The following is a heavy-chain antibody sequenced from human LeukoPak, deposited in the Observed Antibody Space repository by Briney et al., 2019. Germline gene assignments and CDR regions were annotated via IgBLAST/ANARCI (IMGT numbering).Heavy chain of an antibody. J-gene: IGHJ6*02. CDR1: GFNFKYVW. CDR2: IRTKIEGETR. D-gene: IGHD1-26*01. Sequence: PGGSLRLSCAASGFNFKYVWMNWVRQVPGKGLEWVGRIRTKIEGETRDYPAPVKGRFIIPRDDSKTTLYLQMNGLKTEDSAVYYCTTERNWELLRPYGLDIWGQGTTVIVSS. CDR3: TTERNWELLRPYGLDI. V-gene: IGHV3-15*01.